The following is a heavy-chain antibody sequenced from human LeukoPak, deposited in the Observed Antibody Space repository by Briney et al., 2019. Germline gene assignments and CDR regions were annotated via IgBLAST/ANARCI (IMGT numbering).Heavy chain of an antibody. V-gene: IGHV1-18*01. CDR2: ISGYNYHT. Sequence: ASVKVSCKTSGYTFSTYGISWVRQAPGQGLEWMGWISGYNYHTDYARKFQGRLTVTTDTSTKTAYMELRNLRSDDTAVYYCARDCQIAVAVEGWLDPWGQGTLVSVSS. CDR3: ARDCQIAVAVEGWLDP. CDR1: GYTFSTYG. D-gene: IGHD6-19*01. J-gene: IGHJ5*02.